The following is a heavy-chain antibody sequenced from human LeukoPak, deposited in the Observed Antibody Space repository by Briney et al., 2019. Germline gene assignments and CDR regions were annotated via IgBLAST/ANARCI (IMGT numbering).Heavy chain of an antibody. V-gene: IGHV1-24*01. Sequence: ASVKVSCKVSGYTLTELSMHWVRQAPGKGLEWMGGFDPEDGETIYAQKFQGRVTMTEDTSTDTAYMELSSLRSEDTAVYYCAKDTMTTWYYGMDVWGQGTTVTVSS. D-gene: IGHD4-17*01. CDR1: GYTLTELS. CDR3: AKDTMTTWYYGMDV. J-gene: IGHJ6*02. CDR2: FDPEDGET.